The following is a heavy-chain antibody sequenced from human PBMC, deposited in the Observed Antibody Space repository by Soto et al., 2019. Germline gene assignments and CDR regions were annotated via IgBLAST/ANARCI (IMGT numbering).Heavy chain of an antibody. J-gene: IGHJ4*02. CDR3: ARADGGNSGVFDY. D-gene: IGHD2-21*02. CDR2: INHSGST. Sequence: QVQLQQWGAGLLKPSETLSLTCAVYGRSFSGYYWSWIRQPPGKGLEWIGEINHSGSTNYNPSLKSRVTISVDTSQNQFSLNLSSVTAADTAVYYCARADGGNSGVFDYWGQGTLVTVSS. V-gene: IGHV4-34*01. CDR1: GRSFSGYY.